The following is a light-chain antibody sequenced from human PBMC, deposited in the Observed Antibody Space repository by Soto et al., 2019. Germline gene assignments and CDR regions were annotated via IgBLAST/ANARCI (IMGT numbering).Light chain of an antibody. V-gene: IGKV3-15*01. CDR2: GAS. CDR3: QQYNNWWT. CDR1: QSVSRS. Sequence: EIVMPQSPATLSVSPGESSTLSRRASQSVSRSLAWYQQKPGQAPRLLIYGASTRATGIPARFSGSGSGTEFTLTINSLQSEDFAVYYCQQYNNWWTFGQGTKVDIK. J-gene: IGKJ1*01.